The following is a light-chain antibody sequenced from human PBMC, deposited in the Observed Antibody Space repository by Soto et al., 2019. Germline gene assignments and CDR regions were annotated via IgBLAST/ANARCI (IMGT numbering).Light chain of an antibody. CDR3: SSYAGSNNVV. V-gene: IGLV2-8*01. CDR1: SSDVGGYNY. Sequence: QPVLTQPPSASGSPGQSVTISCTGTSSDVGGYNYVSWYQQHPGKAPKLMIYEVSKRPSGVPDRISGSKSGNTASLTVSGLQAEDEADYYCSSYAGSNNVVFGGGTKLTVL. CDR2: EVS. J-gene: IGLJ2*01.